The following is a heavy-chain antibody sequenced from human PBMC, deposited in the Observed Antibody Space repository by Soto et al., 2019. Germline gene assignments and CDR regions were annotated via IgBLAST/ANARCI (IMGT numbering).Heavy chain of an antibody. J-gene: IGHJ6*02. Sequence: GASVKVSCKASGYTFTRYGIGWARQAPGQGLEWMGWINTYNGNTNYAQNVPGRVTLTTDTSTSTAYMELRSLRSNDTAIYYCAMVDVYVTPSPQDVWGQGTTVTVSS. CDR3: AMVDVYVTPSPQDV. CDR2: INTYNGNT. V-gene: IGHV1-18*01. CDR1: GYTFTRYG. D-gene: IGHD3-16*01.